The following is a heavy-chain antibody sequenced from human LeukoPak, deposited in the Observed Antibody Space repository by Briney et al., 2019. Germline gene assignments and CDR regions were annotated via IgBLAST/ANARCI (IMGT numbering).Heavy chain of an antibody. J-gene: IGHJ4*02. CDR3: ARDVVGSLDY. CDR1: GFTFSTYW. D-gene: IGHD1-26*01. CDR2: IKGDESAR. V-gene: IGHV3-7*01. Sequence: SGGSLRLSCAASGFTFSTYWMAWVGQAPGKGLEWVANIKGDESARHQAASVKGRFTISRDNAQTSVYLQMTSLSGEDTAVYYCARDVVGSLDYWGQGTLVTVSS.